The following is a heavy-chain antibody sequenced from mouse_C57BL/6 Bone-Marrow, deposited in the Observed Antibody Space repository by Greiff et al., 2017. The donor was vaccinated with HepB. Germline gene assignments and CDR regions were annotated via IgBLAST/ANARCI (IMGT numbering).Heavy chain of an antibody. CDR3: AKNRQLRLRYYAMDY. J-gene: IGHJ4*01. CDR2: ISSGSSTI. Sequence: EVQGVESGGGLVKPGGSLKLSCAASGFTFSDYGMHWVRQAPEKGLEWVAYISSGSSTIYYADTVKGRFTISRDNAKNTLFLQMTSLRSEDTAMYYCAKNRQLRLRYYAMDYWGQGTSVTVSS. CDR1: GFTFSDYG. D-gene: IGHD3-2*02. V-gene: IGHV5-17*01.